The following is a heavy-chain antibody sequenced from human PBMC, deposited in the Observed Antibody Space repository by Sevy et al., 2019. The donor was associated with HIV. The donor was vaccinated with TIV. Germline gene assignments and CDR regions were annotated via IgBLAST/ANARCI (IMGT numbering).Heavy chain of an antibody. CDR1: GGSFSAYY. CDR2: INHSGSA. D-gene: IGHD3-16*01. V-gene: IGHV4-34*01. J-gene: IGHJ4*02. Sequence: SETLSLTCAVYGGSFSAYYWSWIRQAPGQGLELIGDINHSGSANYNPSLKSRVTISVDTTKSQFSLKLSSVTAADTAVYYCARPGGDLWGRGTLVTVSS. CDR3: ARPGGDL.